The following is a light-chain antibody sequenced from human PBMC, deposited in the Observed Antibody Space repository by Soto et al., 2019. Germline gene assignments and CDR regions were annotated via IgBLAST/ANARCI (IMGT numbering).Light chain of an antibody. CDR2: EVN. Sequence: QSVLTQPPSASGSPGQSVAISCTGTSSDVGGYNYVSLYQQHPGKAPKLMIYEVNKRPSGVPDRFSGSKSGNTASLTVSGRQAEDEADYYCSSYAGSSNVFGTGTKLTVL. J-gene: IGLJ1*01. CDR1: SSDVGGYNY. CDR3: SSYAGSSNV. V-gene: IGLV2-8*01.